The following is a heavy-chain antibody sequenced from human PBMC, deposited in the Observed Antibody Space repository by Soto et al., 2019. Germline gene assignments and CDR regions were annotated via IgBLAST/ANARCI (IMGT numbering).Heavy chain of an antibody. V-gene: IGHV1-69*02. CDR3: ASSSIAARDDDY. CDR1: GGTFSSYT. J-gene: IGHJ4*02. Sequence: QVQLVQSGAEVKKPGSSVKVSCKASGGTFSSYTISWVRQAPGQGLEWMGRIIPILGIANYAQKFQGRVTITADKSTSTAYMELRSLRYEDTAVYYCASSSIAARDDDYWGQGTLVTVSS. CDR2: IIPILGIA. D-gene: IGHD6-6*01.